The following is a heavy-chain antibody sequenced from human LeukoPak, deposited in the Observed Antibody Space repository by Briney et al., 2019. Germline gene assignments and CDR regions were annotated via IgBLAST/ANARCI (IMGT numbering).Heavy chain of an antibody. Sequence: RASVKVSCKASGGTFSSYAISWVRQAPGQGLEWMGRIIPILGIANYAQKFQGRVTITADKSTSTAYMELSSLRSEDTAVYYCARDNDYGDYAGVPFDYWGQGTLVTVSS. D-gene: IGHD4-17*01. CDR2: IIPILGIA. CDR1: GGTFSSYA. CDR3: ARDNDYGDYAGVPFDY. V-gene: IGHV1-69*04. J-gene: IGHJ4*02.